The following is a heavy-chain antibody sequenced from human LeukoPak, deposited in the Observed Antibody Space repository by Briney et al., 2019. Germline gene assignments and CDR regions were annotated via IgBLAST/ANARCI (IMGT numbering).Heavy chain of an antibody. CDR2: INSGGDNT. Sequence: GGSLRLSCAASGFTFSTYAMTWVRQAPGKGLEWVSDINSGGDNTNYADSVKGRFTISRDNSKNTVYLQMHNLRAEDTAVYYCAKDRGYWGQGTLVTVSS. V-gene: IGHV3-23*01. CDR3: AKDRGY. CDR1: GFTFSTYA. J-gene: IGHJ4*02.